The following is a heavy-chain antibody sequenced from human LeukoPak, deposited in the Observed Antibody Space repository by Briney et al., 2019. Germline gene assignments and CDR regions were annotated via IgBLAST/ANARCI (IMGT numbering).Heavy chain of an antibody. J-gene: IGHJ3*02. CDR3: ARAAFGAGDAFDI. Sequence: GGSLRLSCAASGLTVSSNYMSWVRQAPGKRLEWVSVIYSGGSTYYADSVKGRFTISRDNSKNTLYLQMNSLRAEDTAVYYCARAAFGAGDAFDIWGQGTMVTVSS. CDR1: GLTVSSNY. V-gene: IGHV3-66*02. CDR2: IYSGGST. D-gene: IGHD4/OR15-4a*01.